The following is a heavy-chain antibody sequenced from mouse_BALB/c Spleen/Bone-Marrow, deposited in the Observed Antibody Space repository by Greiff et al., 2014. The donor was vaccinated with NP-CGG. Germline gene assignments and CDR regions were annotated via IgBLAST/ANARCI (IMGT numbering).Heavy chain of an antibody. D-gene: IGHD1-1*01. V-gene: IGHV14-3*02. J-gene: IGHJ3*01. CDR2: IDPANGNT. CDR3: ASYYYGSSCGFAY. CDR1: GFNIKDTY. Sequence: EVQLQQSGAELVKPGASVKLSCTASGFNIKDTYMHWVKQRPEQGLEWIGRIDPANGNTKYDPKFQGKATITADTSSNTAYLQLSSLTSEDAAVDYCASYYYGSSCGFAYWGQGTLVTVSA.